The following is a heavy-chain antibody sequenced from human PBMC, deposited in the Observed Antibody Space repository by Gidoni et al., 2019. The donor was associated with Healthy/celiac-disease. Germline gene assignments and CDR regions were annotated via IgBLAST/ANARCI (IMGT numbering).Heavy chain of an antibody. CDR1: GFTFDDYA. CDR3: AKAGSITIFGVVTHNWFDP. J-gene: IGHJ5*02. CDR2: ISWNSGSI. D-gene: IGHD3-3*01. Sequence: EVQLVESGGGLVQPGRSLRLSCAASGFTFDDYAMHWVRQAPGKGLEWVSGISWNSGSIGYADSVKGRFTISRDNAKNSLYLQMNSLRAEDTALYYCAKAGSITIFGVVTHNWFDPWGQGTLVTVSS. V-gene: IGHV3-9*01.